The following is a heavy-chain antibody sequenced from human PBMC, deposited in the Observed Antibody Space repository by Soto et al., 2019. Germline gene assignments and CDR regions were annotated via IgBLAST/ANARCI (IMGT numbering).Heavy chain of an antibody. CDR2: IWYGGSNK. CDR3: ASGEVVVTH. CDR1: GFTFSSYG. D-gene: IGHD3-22*01. Sequence: QVQLVESGGGVVQPGRSLRLSCAASGFTFSSYGMHWVRQAPGKGLEWVAVIWYGGSNKYYADSVKGRFTISRDNSKNTLYLQMNSLRAEDTAVYYCASGEVVVTHWGQGTLVTVSS. V-gene: IGHV3-33*01. J-gene: IGHJ4*02.